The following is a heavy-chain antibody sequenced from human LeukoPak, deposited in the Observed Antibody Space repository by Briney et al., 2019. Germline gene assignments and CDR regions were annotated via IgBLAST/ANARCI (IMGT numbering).Heavy chain of an antibody. CDR1: GYSISSGYY. V-gene: IGHV4-38-2*02. CDR3: ARDSAHIHEVRFFGY. J-gene: IGHJ4*02. Sequence: SXXLSLTCTVSGYSISSGYYWGWIRQPPGKGLEWIGSIYHSGSTYYNPSLKSRVTIEVDTSKNQFSLKLSSVTAADTAVYYCARDSAHIHEVRFFGYWGQGTLVTVSS. D-gene: IGHD3-3*01. CDR2: IYHSGST.